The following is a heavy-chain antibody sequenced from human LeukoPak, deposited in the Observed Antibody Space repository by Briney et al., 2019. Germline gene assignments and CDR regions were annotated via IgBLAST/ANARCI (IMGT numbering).Heavy chain of an antibody. Sequence: PSETLSLTCTVSGASVSSASYWSWIRQPPGKGVEWIAHIYNGVNTNYNPSLKSRVTISVDTSKNQFSLRLNSVTAADTAVYYCARSRAFNSGAFDPWGQGSLVTVSS. CDR3: ARSRAFNSGAFDP. CDR1: GASVSSASY. V-gene: IGHV4-61*01. D-gene: IGHD1-26*01. CDR2: IYNGVNT. J-gene: IGHJ5*02.